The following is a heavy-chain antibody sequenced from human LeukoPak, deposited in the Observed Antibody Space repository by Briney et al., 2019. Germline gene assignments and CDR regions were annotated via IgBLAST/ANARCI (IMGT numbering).Heavy chain of an antibody. CDR3: ARIGISARGTNFHH. D-gene: IGHD6-13*01. Sequence: ASVKVSCTTSGYSFIDYYIHWVRQAPGQGLEWMGWINSNSADTNYAQNFQGRVTMTRDTSISTAYMELSRLRSDDTALYYCARIGISARGTNFHHWGQGTLVTVSS. CDR1: GYSFIDYY. J-gene: IGHJ1*01. CDR2: INSNSADT. V-gene: IGHV1-2*02.